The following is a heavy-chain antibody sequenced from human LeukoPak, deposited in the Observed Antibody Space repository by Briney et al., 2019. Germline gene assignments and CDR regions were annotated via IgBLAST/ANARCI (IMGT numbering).Heavy chain of an antibody. CDR1: GGSISSSSYY. V-gene: IGHV4-39*01. CDR3: ATLAVAGPFDY. CDR2: IYYSGST. D-gene: IGHD6-19*01. J-gene: IGHJ4*02. Sequence: SETLSLTCTVSGGSISSSSYYWGWIRQPPGKGLEWIGSIYYSGSTYYNPSLKSRVTISVDTSKNQFSLKLSSVTAADTAVYYCATLAVAGPFDYWGRGTLVTVSS.